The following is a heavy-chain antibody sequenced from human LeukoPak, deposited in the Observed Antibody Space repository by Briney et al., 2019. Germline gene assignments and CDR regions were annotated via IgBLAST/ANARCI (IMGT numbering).Heavy chain of an antibody. CDR2: IYYSGST. V-gene: IGHV4-39*01. J-gene: IGHJ4*02. CDR3: XRHSDFGIDNWNYLRPFDY. Sequence: TSETLSLTCTVSGGSISSSSYYWGWIRQPPGKGLEWIGSIYYSGSTYYNPSLKSRVTISVDTSKNQFSLKLSSVTAADTAVYXXXRHSDFGIDNWNYLRPFDYWGQGTLVTVSS. D-gene: IGHD1-7*01. CDR1: GGSISSSSYY.